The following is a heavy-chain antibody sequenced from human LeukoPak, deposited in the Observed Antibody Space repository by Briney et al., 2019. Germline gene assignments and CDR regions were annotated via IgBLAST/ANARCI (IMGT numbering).Heavy chain of an antibody. CDR2: ISPSGSST. CDR3: VRDFLGESGAGGC. V-gene: IGHV3-21*01. D-gene: IGHD3-10*01. J-gene: IGHJ4*02. CDR1: GFTFRSYT. Sequence: GGSLRLSCAASGFTFRSYTMNWVRQALGKGLDWVSSISPSGSSTYNADSVRGRFTISRDNAKDAVYLQMNSLRGEDTAVYYCVRDFLGESGAGGCWGQGTLVTVSS.